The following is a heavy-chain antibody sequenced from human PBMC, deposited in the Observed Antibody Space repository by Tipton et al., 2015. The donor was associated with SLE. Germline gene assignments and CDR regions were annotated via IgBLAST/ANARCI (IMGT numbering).Heavy chain of an antibody. D-gene: IGHD7-27*01. J-gene: IGHJ3*02. CDR2: IYYSGST. Sequence: TLSLTCTVSGGSISSSSYYWAWIRQPPGKGLEWIGSIYYSGSTNYNPSLKSRVTISVDTSKNQFSLKLSSVTAADTAVYYCARGTDWGGGAFDIWGQGTMVTVSS. CDR1: GGSISSSSYY. V-gene: IGHV4-39*07. CDR3: ARGTDWGGGAFDI.